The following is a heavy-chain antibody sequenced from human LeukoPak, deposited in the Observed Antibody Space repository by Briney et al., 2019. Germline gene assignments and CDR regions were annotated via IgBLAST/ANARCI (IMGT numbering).Heavy chain of an antibody. J-gene: IGHJ4*02. CDR3: ARLPRGPPRDY. V-gene: IGHV4-34*01. CDR2: INHSGST. D-gene: IGHD6-25*01. Sequence: SETLSLTCAVYGGSFSGYYWSWIRQPPGKGLEWIGEINHSGSTNYNPSLKGRVTISVDTSKNQFSLKLSSVTAADTAVYYCARLPRGPPRDYWGQGTLVTVSS. CDR1: GGSFSGYY.